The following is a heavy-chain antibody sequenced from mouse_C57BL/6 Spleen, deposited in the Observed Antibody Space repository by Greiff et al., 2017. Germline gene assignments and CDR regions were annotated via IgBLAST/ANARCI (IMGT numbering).Heavy chain of an antibody. CDR1: GYTFTSYW. D-gene: IGHD2-5*01. Sequence: VQLQQPGAELVRPGTSVMLSCKASGYTFTSYWMHWVKQRPGQGLEWIGVIDPSDSYTNYNQKFKGKATVTVDTSSSTAYMQLSSLTSEDSAVYYCARWAYYSNDYAMDYWGQGTSVTVSS. V-gene: IGHV1-59*01. J-gene: IGHJ4*01. CDR2: IDPSDSYT. CDR3: ARWAYYSNDYAMDY.